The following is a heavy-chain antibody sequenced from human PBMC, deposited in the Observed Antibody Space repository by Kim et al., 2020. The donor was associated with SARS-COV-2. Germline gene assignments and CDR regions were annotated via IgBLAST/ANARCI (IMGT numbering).Heavy chain of an antibody. CDR3: AKEVGSSGSAGYFDP. CDR1: GFALSDSV. V-gene: IGHV3-30*04. D-gene: IGHD6-19*01. J-gene: IGHJ5*02. Sequence: GGSRRLSCSVSGFALSDSVIHWVRQAPGKGLEWLTLISTDGHNRPYADSVKGRFTISRDTSTNTVFLDMSSLRTDDMGVYYCAKEVGSSGSAGYFDPWGQGTPVTVSS. CDR2: ISTDGHNR.